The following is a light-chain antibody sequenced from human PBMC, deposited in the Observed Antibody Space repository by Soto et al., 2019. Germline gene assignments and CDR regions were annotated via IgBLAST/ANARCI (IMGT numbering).Light chain of an antibody. CDR2: AAS. CDR1: QDIRNY. Sequence: DIQMTQSPSSLSASVGDSVTITGLASQDIRNYLAWYQHKPGKAPNLLIFAASSLQSGVPSRFSGSGSGTEFTLTINSLQPDDFATYYCQQFHTYPRTFGQGTKVDIK. J-gene: IGKJ1*01. V-gene: IGKV1-9*01. CDR3: QQFHTYPRT.